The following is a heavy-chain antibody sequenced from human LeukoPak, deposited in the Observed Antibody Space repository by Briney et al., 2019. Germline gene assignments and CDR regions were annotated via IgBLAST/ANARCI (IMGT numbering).Heavy chain of an antibody. J-gene: IGHJ4*02. CDR1: GFTFSSYG. CDR2: ISYDGSNK. V-gene: IGHV3-30*19. CDR3: ARPTITMVRGVTNDY. D-gene: IGHD3-10*01. Sequence: GGSLRLSCAATGFTFSSYGMHWVRQAPGQGLEWVAPISYDGSNKYYADSVKGRFTISRDNSKNTLYLQMNSLRAEDTAVYYCARPTITMVRGVTNDYWGQGTLVTVSS.